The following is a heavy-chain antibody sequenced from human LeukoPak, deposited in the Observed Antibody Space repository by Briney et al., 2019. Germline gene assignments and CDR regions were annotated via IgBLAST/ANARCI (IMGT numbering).Heavy chain of an antibody. V-gene: IGHV4-59*01. D-gene: IGHD3-22*01. CDR3: ARDYYDSSGDAFDI. CDR1: GXSISSYY. J-gene: IGHJ3*02. CDR2: IYYSGST. Sequence: PSETLSLTCTVSGXSISSYYWSWIRQPPGKGLEWIAYIYYSGSTNYNPSLKSRVTISVDTSKNQFSLKLSSVTAADTAVYYCARDYYDSSGDAFDIWGQGTMVTVSS.